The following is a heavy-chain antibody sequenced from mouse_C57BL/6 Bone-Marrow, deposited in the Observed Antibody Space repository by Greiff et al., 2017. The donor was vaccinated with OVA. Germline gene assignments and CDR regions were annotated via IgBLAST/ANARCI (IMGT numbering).Heavy chain of an antibody. CDR1: GYTFTSYW. Sequence: QVQLQQPGAELVMPGASVKLSCKASGYTFTSYWMHWVKQRPGQGLEWIGEIDPSDSYTNYNQKFKGKSTLTVDNSSSTAYMQLSSLTSEDSAVYYCARDDGSWGQGTSVTVSS. CDR2: IDPSDSYT. D-gene: IGHD2-3*01. J-gene: IGHJ4*01. CDR3: ARDDGS. V-gene: IGHV1-69*01.